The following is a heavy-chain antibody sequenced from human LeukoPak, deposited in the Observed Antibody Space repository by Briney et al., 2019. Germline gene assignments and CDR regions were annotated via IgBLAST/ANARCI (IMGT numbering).Heavy chain of an antibody. Sequence: GGSLRLSCAASGFTVSSNYMSWARQAPGKGLEWVSVIYSGGSTYYADSVKGRFTISRDNSKNTLYLQMNSLRAEDTAVYYCARTVSSWYVYYFDYWGQGTLVTVSS. D-gene: IGHD6-13*01. CDR1: GFTVSSNY. CDR3: ARTVSSWYVYYFDY. V-gene: IGHV3-66*02. J-gene: IGHJ4*02. CDR2: IYSGGST.